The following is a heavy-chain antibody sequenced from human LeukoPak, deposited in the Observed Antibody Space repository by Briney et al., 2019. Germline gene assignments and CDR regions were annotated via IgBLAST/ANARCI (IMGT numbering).Heavy chain of an antibody. CDR3: AASSL. CDR2: INSDGSST. V-gene: IGHV3-74*01. D-gene: IGHD6-13*01. J-gene: IGHJ4*02. Sequence: PWKGLVCVSRINSDGSSTSYADSVKGRFTISRDNAKNTLYLQMNSLRAEDTAVYYCAASSLWGQGTLVTASS.